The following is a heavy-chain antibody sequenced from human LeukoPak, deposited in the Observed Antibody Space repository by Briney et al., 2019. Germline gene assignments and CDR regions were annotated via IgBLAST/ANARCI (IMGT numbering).Heavy chain of an antibody. CDR2: INHSGST. CDR3: ARRVGYYYGSGSYYRNWFDP. J-gene: IGHJ5*02. V-gene: IGHV4-34*01. D-gene: IGHD3-10*01. Sequence: SETLSLPCAVYGGSFSGYYWSWIRQPPGKGLEWIGEINHSGSTNYNPSLKSRVTISVDTSKNQFSLKLSSVTAADTAVYYCARRVGYYYGSGSYYRNWFDPWGQGTLVTVSS. CDR1: GGSFSGYY.